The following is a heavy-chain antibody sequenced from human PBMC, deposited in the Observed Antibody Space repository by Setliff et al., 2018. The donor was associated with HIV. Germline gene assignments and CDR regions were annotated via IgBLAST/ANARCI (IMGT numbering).Heavy chain of an antibody. Sequence: GGSLRLSCAASGFTSSSYWMSWVRQAPGKGLEWVADIKQDGSKAYYMDSVKGRFTISRDNPKNSLYLQMTSLRAEDTAVYYCAKGGYGGAYYVAGYWGQGTKVTVSS. CDR3: AKGGYGGAYYVAGY. CDR2: IKQDGSKA. V-gene: IGHV3-7*05. J-gene: IGHJ4*02. D-gene: IGHD5-18*01. CDR1: GFTSSSYW.